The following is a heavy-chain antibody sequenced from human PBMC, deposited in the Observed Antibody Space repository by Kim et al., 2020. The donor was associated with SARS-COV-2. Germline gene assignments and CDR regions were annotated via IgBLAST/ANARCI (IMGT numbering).Heavy chain of an antibody. Sequence: GGSLRLSCAASGFTFSNAWMSWVRQAPGKGLEWVGRIKSKTDGGTTDYATPVKGRFTISRDDSKNTLYLQMNSLKTEDTAVYYCTTESSVNWRGFDYWGQGTLVTVSS. CDR3: TTESSVNWRGFDY. J-gene: IGHJ4*02. CDR1: GFTFSNAW. CDR2: IKSKTDGGTT. D-gene: IGHD1-1*01. V-gene: IGHV3-15*01.